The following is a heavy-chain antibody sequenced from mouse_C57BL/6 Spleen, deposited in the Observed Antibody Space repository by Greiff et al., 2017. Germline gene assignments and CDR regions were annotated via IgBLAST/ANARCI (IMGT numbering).Heavy chain of an antibody. J-gene: IGHJ3*01. CDR2: IYPSDSET. Sequence: QVQLQQPGAELVRPGSSVKLSCKASGYTFTSYWMDWVKQRPGQGLEWIGNIYPSDSETHYNQKFKDKATLTVDKSSSTAYMQLSSLTSEDFAVYYCARRDYRNYDWFAYWGQGTLVTVSA. V-gene: IGHV1-61*01. CDR1: GYTFTSYW. D-gene: IGHD2-1*01. CDR3: ARRDYRNYDWFAY.